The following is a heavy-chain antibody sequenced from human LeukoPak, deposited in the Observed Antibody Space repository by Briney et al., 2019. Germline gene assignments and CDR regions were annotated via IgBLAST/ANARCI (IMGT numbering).Heavy chain of an antibody. D-gene: IGHD5-24*01. CDR2: IYYGGST. CDR1: GDSISNYH. Sequence: PSETLSLTCTVSGDSISNYHWSWIRQPPGKGLEWIGYIYYGGSTNYNPSLKSRVTISVDMSKSQFSLMLSSVTAADTAVYYCARIEMATISSPTPVFDFWGQGSLVTVSS. CDR3: ARIEMATISSPTPVFDF. J-gene: IGHJ4*02. V-gene: IGHV4-59*01.